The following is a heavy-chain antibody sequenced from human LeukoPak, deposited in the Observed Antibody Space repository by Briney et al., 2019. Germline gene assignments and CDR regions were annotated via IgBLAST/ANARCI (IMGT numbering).Heavy chain of an antibody. J-gene: IGHJ3*02. D-gene: IGHD3-10*01. V-gene: IGHV4-59*01. Sequence: SETLSLTCTVSGGSISSYYWSWIRQPPGRGLEWIGYIYYSGSTNYNPSLKSRVTISVDTSKNQFSLKLSSVTAADTAVYYCAREKTNGDFGIWGQGTMVTVSS. CDR3: AREKTNGDFGI. CDR2: IYYSGST. CDR1: GGSISSYY.